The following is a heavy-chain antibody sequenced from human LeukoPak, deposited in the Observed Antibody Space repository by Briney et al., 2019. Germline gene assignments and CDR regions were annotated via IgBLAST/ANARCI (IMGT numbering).Heavy chain of an antibody. CDR1: GDSVSSNSAA. CDR3: ARPYSSSWSLPFDY. V-gene: IGHV6-1*01. CDR2: TYYRSKWYN. Sequence: SQTLSLTCAISGDSVSSNSAAWNWIRQSPSRGLEWLGRTYYRSKWYNDYAVSVKSRITINPDTSKNQFSLQLNSVTPEDTAMYYCARPYSSSWSLPFDYWGQGTLVTVSS. D-gene: IGHD6-13*01. J-gene: IGHJ4*02.